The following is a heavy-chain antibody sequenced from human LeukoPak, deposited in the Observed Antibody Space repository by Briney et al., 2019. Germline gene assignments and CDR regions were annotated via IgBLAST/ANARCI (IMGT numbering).Heavy chain of an antibody. CDR2: INPNSGGT. CDR3: AREEYYGSGRLIDY. V-gene: IGHV1-2*02. Sequence: ASVKVSCKASGYTFTGYYMHWVRQAPGQGLEWMGWINPNSGGTNYAQKFQGRVTMTRDTSISTAYMELSRLRSDDTAVYYCAREEYYGSGRLIDYWGQGTLVTVSS. J-gene: IGHJ4*02. D-gene: IGHD3-10*01. CDR1: GYTFTGYY.